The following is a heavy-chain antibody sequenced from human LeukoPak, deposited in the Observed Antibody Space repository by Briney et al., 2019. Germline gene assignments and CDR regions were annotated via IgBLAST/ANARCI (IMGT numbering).Heavy chain of an antibody. CDR3: AKDYSSSWYVNWFDP. Sequence: GGSLRLSCAASGFTVSSNYMSWVRQAPGKGLEWVSAISGSGGSTYYADSVKGRFTISRDNSKNTLYLQMNSLRAEDTAVYYCAKDYSSSWYVNWFDPWGQGTLVTVSS. CDR2: ISGSGGST. CDR1: GFTVSSNY. J-gene: IGHJ5*02. D-gene: IGHD6-13*01. V-gene: IGHV3-23*01.